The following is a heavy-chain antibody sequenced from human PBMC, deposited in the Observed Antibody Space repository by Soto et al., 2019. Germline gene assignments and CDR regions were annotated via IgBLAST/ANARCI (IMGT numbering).Heavy chain of an antibody. Sequence: GGSLRLSCAASGFTVSISYMTWVRQVPGKGLEWVSIVYSDGHVWYTDSVKGRFTISRDSSNNTLYLQMNSLRAEDTAVYYCARDQLYYNGISGRPLNAFDVWGQGTMVT. CDR3: ARDQLYYNGISGRPLNAFDV. CDR1: GFTVSISY. J-gene: IGHJ3*01. D-gene: IGHD3-22*01. V-gene: IGHV3-66*01. CDR2: VYSDGHV.